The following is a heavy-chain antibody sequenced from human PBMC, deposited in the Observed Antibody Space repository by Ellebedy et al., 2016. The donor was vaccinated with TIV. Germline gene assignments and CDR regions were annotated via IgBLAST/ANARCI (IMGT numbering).Heavy chain of an antibody. V-gene: IGHV4-39*07. CDR1: VCSISSSSYY. D-gene: IGHD7-27*01. CDR2: IYYSGST. J-gene: IGHJ6*02. Sequence: SETLSLTXTVSVCSISSSSYYWGWIRQPPGKGLEWIGSIYYSGSTYYNPSLKSRVTISVDTSKNQFSLKLSPVTAADTAVYYCTRIPLGFVGMDVWGQGTTVTVSS. CDR3: TRIPLGFVGMDV.